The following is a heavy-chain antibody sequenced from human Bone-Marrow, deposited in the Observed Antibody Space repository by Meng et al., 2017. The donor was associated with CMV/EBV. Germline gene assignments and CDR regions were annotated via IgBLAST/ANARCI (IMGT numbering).Heavy chain of an antibody. CDR1: GFTFSSYW. D-gene: IGHD3-9*01. J-gene: IGHJ4*02. CDR3: VRDLLTGYHDS. CDR2: IRPEGNEK. Sequence: GGSLRLSCAVSGFTFSSYWMTWVRQVPGKGLEWVANIRPEGNEKFYVDSVVGRFLISRDNAKNSLYLQMNSLTAEDTAVYYCVRDLLTGYHDSWGQGTLVTVSS. V-gene: IGHV3-7*01.